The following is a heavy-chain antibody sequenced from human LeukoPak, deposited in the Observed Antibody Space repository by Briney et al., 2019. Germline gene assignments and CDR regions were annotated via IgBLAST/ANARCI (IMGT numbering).Heavy chain of an antibody. CDR3: ARIYDNSGYYDY. Sequence: GGSLRLSCAASGFTFSSYWMSWVRQAPGKGLEWVANINQGGSEKYYVDSVKGRFTISRDNAKNSLYLQMNSLRAEDTDVYYCARIYDNSGYYDYWGQGTLVTVSS. D-gene: IGHD3-22*01. CDR2: INQGGSEK. CDR1: GFTFSSYW. J-gene: IGHJ4*02. V-gene: IGHV3-7*04.